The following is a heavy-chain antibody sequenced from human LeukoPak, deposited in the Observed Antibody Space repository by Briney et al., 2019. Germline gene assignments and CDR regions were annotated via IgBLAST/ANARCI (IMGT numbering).Heavy chain of an antibody. CDR1: GFTVNNYE. D-gene: IGHD2-21*02. CDR3: VIGRLLRSTNYFDY. V-gene: IGHV3-48*03. J-gene: IGHJ4*02. CDR2: INEGATTI. Sequence: PGGSLRLSCAASGFTVNNYEMHWVRQAPGKGLEWISYINEGATTINYADSVWGRFTISRDNAQNSVHLQMNSLRDEDTAVYYCVIGRLLRSTNYFDYWGQGALVTVSS.